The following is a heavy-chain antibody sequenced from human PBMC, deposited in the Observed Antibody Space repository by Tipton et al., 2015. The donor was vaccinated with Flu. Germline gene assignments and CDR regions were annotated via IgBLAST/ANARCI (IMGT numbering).Heavy chain of an antibody. CDR2: ISYDGSNN. CDR3: AKVRGIAAAGNYFYAMDV. V-gene: IGHV3-30*18. CDR1: GFTFSSYG. Sequence: SLRLSCAASGFTFSSYGMHWVRQAPGKGLEWVALISYDGSNNYYADSVKGRFTISRDNSKNTLFLQMNSLRAEDTAVYYCAKVRGIAAAGNYFYAMDVWGQGTTVTVSS. J-gene: IGHJ6*02. D-gene: IGHD6-13*01.